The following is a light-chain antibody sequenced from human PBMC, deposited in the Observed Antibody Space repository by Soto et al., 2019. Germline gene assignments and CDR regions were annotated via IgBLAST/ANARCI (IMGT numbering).Light chain of an antibody. CDR2: GAS. V-gene: IGKV3-20*01. CDR3: QQYCSSLN. J-gene: IGKJ4*01. CDR1: QSVSSNY. Sequence: EIVLTQSPGTLSLSPGERATLSCRASQSVSSNYLAWYQQKPGQAPRLLIYGASSKATGIPDRFNGSGSGTDFNLTNSRLEPEDFAVYNCQQYCSSLNFGGRTKVEIK.